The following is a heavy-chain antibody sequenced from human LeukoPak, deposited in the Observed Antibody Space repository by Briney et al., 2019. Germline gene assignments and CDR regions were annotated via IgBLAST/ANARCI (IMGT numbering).Heavy chain of an antibody. CDR3: ASTNRDHCSSTSCPPGDY. J-gene: IGHJ4*02. D-gene: IGHD2-2*01. CDR2: IIPIFGTA. Sequence: SVKVSCKASGGTFSSYAISWVRQAPGQGLEWMGGIIPIFGTANYAQKFQGRATITADESTSTAYMELSSLRSEDTAVYYCASTNRDHCSSTSCPPGDYWGQGTLVTVSS. V-gene: IGHV1-69*01. CDR1: GGTFSSYA.